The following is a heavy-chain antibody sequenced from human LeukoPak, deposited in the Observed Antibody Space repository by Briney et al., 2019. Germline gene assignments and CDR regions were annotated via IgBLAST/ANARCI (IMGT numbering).Heavy chain of an antibody. CDR1: GYTFTDYY. CDR2: IIAVTGIT. V-gene: IGHV1-18*04. Sequence: ASVKVSCKASGYTFTDYYMHWVRQAPGQGLEWMGWIIAVTGITNYAQKFQGRVTVTTDTSTSTAYMELRGLRSDDTAVYYCARDNDHGTFQAENYWGPGTLVTVSS. D-gene: IGHD1-1*01. CDR3: ARDNDHGTFQAENY. J-gene: IGHJ4*02.